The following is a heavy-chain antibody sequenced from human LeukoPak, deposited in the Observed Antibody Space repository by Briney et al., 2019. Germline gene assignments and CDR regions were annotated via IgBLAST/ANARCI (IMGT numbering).Heavy chain of an antibody. CDR2: ISNDGSNK. D-gene: IGHD4-11*01. CDR1: GFTFSSYA. CDR3: AKNPTTHNYVTGGGGGFDP. V-gene: IGHV3-30-3*02. Sequence: GRSLRLSCAASGFTFSSYALHWVRQSPGKGLEWVAVISNDGSNKYYADSVKGRFTIPRDNSKNTLYLQMNSLRPEDSAVYYCAKNPTTHNYVTGGGGGFDPWGQGTLVTVPS. J-gene: IGHJ5*02.